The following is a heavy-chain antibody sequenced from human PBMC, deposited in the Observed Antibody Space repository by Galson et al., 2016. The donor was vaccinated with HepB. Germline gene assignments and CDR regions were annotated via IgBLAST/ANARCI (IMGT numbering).Heavy chain of an antibody. CDR3: ARDWRGYSYERNSYYYYGMDV. D-gene: IGHD5-18*01. Sequence: SLRLSCAASGFTFSDYYMSWIRQAPGKGLEWLSYISGNSFYTNYADSVSGRFTISRDNAKNSLYLQMNSLRAEDTAVYYCARDWRGYSYERNSYYYYGMDVWGQGTTVTVSS. CDR2: ISGNSFYT. V-gene: IGHV3-11*06. CDR1: GFTFSDYY. J-gene: IGHJ6*02.